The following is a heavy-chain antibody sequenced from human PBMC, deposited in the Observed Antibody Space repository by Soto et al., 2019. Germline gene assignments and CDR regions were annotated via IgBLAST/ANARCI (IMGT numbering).Heavy chain of an antibody. D-gene: IGHD3-22*01. J-gene: IGHJ1*01. CDR3: ASRYYYDSSGPKPYAEYFQH. V-gene: IGHV4-61*01. CDR1: GGSVSSGSYY. Sequence: QVQLQESGPGLVKPSETLSLTCTVSGGSVSSGSYYWSWIRQPPGKGLEWIGYIYYSGSTNYNPSLKSRVTISVDTSKNQFSLKLSSVTAADTAVYYCASRYYYDSSGPKPYAEYFQHWGQGTLVTVSS. CDR2: IYYSGST.